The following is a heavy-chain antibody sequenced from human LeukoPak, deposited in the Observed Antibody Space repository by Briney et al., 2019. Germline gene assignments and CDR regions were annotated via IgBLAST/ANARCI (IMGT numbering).Heavy chain of an antibody. CDR2: IYPGDSDT. CDR3: ARSSAMTYNGPRDY. J-gene: IGHJ4*02. V-gene: IGHV5-51*01. CDR1: GYSFTSYW. Sequence: GESLKISCKGSGYSFTSYWIGWVRQMPGKGLQGIGIIYPGDSDTRYSPSFQGQVIISADKSISTAFLQWSSLQASDTAMYYCARSSAMTYNGPRDYWGQGTLVTVSS. D-gene: IGHD3-10*01.